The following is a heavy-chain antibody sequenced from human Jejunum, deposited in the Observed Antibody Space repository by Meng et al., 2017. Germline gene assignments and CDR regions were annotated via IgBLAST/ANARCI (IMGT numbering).Heavy chain of an antibody. V-gene: IGHV4-4*02. CDR2: VYHSGST. CDR3: ARADYVRYFDL. D-gene: IGHD3-10*02. J-gene: IGHJ2*01. CDR1: GGSIESNNW. Sequence: QVQRQEVGPGLVKPSETLSLTCAVSGGSIESNNWWTWIRQPPGQGLEWIGEVYHSGSTHYNPSLQSRVTISIDNSKNRFSLSLNSVTAADTAIYYCARADYVRYFDLWGRGTLVTVSS.